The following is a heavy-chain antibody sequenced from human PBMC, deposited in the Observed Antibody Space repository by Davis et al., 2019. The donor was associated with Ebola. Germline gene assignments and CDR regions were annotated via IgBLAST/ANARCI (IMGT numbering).Heavy chain of an antibody. J-gene: IGHJ4*02. CDR1: GYTFTSYA. Sequence: ASVKVSCKASGYTFTSYAMHWVRQAPGQRLEWMGWINAGNGNTKYSQKFQGRVTITRDTSASTAYMELSSLRSEDTAVYYCARDRGMIAVAGTADYWGQGTLVTVSS. V-gene: IGHV1-3*01. CDR3: ARDRGMIAVAGTADY. D-gene: IGHD6-19*01. CDR2: INAGNGNT.